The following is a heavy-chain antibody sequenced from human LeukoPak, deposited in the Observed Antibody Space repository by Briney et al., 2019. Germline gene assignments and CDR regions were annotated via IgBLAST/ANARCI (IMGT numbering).Heavy chain of an antibody. CDR3: ARGDFGESNWFDP. J-gene: IGHJ5*02. CDR2: INFDGSST. Sequence: GGSLRLSCAASGFTFRNYWMHWIRQAPGKGLEWVSRINFDGSSTMYADSVKGRFTISRDNAKNTLYVEMNSLRAEDTAVYYCARGDFGESNWFDPWGLGTLVTVSS. D-gene: IGHD4-17*01. V-gene: IGHV3-74*03. CDR1: GFTFRNYW.